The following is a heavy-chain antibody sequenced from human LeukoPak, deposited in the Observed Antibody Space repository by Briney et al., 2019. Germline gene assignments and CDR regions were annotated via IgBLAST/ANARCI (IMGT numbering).Heavy chain of an antibody. Sequence: PGGSLRLSCAASGFTFSSYSMNWVRQAPGKGLERVSSISSSSSYIYYADSVKGRFTISRGNAKNSLHLQMNSLRAEDTAVYYCARDMRDYMDYYYSSMDVWGKGTTVTVSS. V-gene: IGHV3-21*01. CDR2: ISSSSSYI. J-gene: IGHJ6*03. CDR3: ARDMRDYMDYYYSSMDV. D-gene: IGHD4-11*01. CDR1: GFTFSSYS.